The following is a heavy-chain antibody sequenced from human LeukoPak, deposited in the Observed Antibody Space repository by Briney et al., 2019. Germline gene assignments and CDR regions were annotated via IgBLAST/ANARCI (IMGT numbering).Heavy chain of an antibody. D-gene: IGHD1-26*01. CDR3: ARGGGSYGNYFDY. J-gene: IGHJ4*02. V-gene: IGHV4-30-2*01. CDR1: GGSISSGGYS. CDR2: IYHSGST. Sequence: PSQTLSLTCAVSGGSISSGGYSWSWIRQPPGKGLEWIGYIYHSGSTYYNPSLKSRVTISVDRSKNQVSLKLSSVTAADTAVYYCARGGGSYGNYFDYWGQGTLVTVSS.